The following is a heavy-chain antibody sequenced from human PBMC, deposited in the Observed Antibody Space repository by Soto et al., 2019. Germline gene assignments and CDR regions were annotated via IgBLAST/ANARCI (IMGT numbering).Heavy chain of an antibody. D-gene: IGHD3-22*01. V-gene: IGHV3-53*01. Sequence: EVQLAESGGSLIQPGGSLRLSCAASGFSVSDNYMSWVRQAPGKGLEWVSVIYSGGQSFYAHSVKGRFSTSRNNTKNTLFIKMKTLRAENKAVYNGVNYYDTGDYLTYGMDVWGQGTTVTVS. CDR2: IYSGGQS. J-gene: IGHJ6*02. CDR3: VNYYDTGDYLTYGMDV. CDR1: GFSVSDNY.